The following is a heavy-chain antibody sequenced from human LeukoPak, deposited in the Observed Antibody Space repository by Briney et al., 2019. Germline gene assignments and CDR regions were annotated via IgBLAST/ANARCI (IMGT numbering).Heavy chain of an antibody. CDR3: AGAVALDY. D-gene: IGHD6-19*01. CDR2: ISDDGSSR. V-gene: IGHV3-74*01. J-gene: IGHJ4*02. CDR1: GFTFSSYW. Sequence: GGSLRHSCAASGFTFSSYWMHWVRQAPGKGLVWVSRISDDGSSRKYADSVQGRFTISRDNAKNTLYLQMSSLRAEDTAVYYCAGAVALDYWGQGTLVTVSS.